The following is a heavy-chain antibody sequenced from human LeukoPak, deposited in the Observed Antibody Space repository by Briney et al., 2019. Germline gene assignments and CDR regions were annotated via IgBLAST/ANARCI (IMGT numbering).Heavy chain of an antibody. CDR2: IRYDGSNK. J-gene: IGHJ6*03. D-gene: IGHD2-15*01. CDR1: GFTFSSYG. CDR3: ARGSYCSGGSCYSFYYYMDV. Sequence: GGSLRLSCAASGFTFSSYGMHWVRQAPGKGLEWVAFIRYDGSNKYYADSVKGRFTISRDNSKNTLYLQMNSLRAEDTAVYYCARGSYCSGGSCYSFYYYMDVWGKGTTVTVSS. V-gene: IGHV3-30*02.